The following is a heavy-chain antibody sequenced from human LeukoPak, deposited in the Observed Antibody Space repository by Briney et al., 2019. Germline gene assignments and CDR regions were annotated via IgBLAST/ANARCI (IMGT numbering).Heavy chain of an antibody. Sequence: SETLSLTCAVYGGSFSGYYWSWIRQPPGKGLEWIGEINHSGSTNYNPSLKSRVTISVDTSKNQFSLKLSSVTAADTAVYYCARGRDGYNRGFIWGQGTMVTVSS. J-gene: IGHJ3*02. CDR3: ARGRDGYNRGFI. CDR2: INHSGST. V-gene: IGHV4-34*01. CDR1: GGSFSGYY. D-gene: IGHD5-24*01.